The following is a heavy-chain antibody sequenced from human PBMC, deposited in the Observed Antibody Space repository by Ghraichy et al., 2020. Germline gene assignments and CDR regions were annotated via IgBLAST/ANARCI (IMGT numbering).Heavy chain of an antibody. CDR3: ARVANIAVAGYFDY. CDR2: IYSGGST. D-gene: IGHD6-19*01. J-gene: IGHJ4*02. CDR1: GFTVSSNY. Sequence: GGSLRLSCAASGFTVSSNYMSWVRQAPGKGLEWVSVIYSGGSTYYADSVKGRFTISRDNSKNTLYLQMNSLRAEDTAVYYCARVANIAVAGYFDYWGQGTLGTVPS. V-gene: IGHV3-66*01.